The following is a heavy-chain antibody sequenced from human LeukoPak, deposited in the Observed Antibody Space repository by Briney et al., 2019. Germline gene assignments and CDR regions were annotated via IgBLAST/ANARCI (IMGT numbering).Heavy chain of an antibody. V-gene: IGHV3-66*01. CDR2: IYTSGTT. CDR1: GFTVSSNY. Sequence: PGGSLRLSCAASGFTVSSNYMTWVRQAPGQGLEWVSSIYTSGTTYFADSVKGRFTISRDNSKNPLYLQMNSLRVDDTAVYYCARDRPIDYWGQGTLVTVSS. J-gene: IGHJ4*02. CDR3: ARDRPIDY.